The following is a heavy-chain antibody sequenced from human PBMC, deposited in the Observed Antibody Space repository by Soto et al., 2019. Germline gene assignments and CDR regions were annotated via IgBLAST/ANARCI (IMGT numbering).Heavy chain of an antibody. CDR2: IYPGDSDT. Sequence: EVQLVQSGAEVKKPGESLKISCKGSGYSFTSYWIGWVRQMPGKGLEWMGIIYPGDSDTRYSPSFQGQVTISADKSISTAYLQWSSLKASDTAMYYCARQLNDYGDDEANAFDIWGQGTMVTVSS. CDR1: GYSFTSYW. D-gene: IGHD4-17*01. J-gene: IGHJ3*02. V-gene: IGHV5-51*01. CDR3: ARQLNDYGDDEANAFDI.